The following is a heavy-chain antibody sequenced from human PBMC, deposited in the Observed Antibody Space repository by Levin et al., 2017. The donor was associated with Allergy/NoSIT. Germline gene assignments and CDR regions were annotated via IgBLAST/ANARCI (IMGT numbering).Heavy chain of an antibody. Sequence: SETLSLTCAVSGDSIDNGNWWSWVRQPPGAGLEWIGEIYHSGNTNYNPSLKSRLTISVDKSKDQFSLKLSSVTAADTAVYFCARLPNFSYYMDVWGKGTTVIVSS. CDR3: ARLPNFSYYMDV. V-gene: IGHV4-4*02. CDR2: IYHSGNT. J-gene: IGHJ6*03. CDR1: GDSIDNGNW.